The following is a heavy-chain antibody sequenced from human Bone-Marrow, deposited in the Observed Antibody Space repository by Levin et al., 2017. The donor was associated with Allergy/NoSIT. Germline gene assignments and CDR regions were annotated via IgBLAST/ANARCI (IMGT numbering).Heavy chain of an antibody. CDR3: ARDLDTSELFDS. CDR1: GFKFSDRG. J-gene: IGHJ4*02. CDR2: IWYDGTNK. D-gene: IGHD1-1*01. Sequence: GRSLRLSCAASGFKFSDRGMHWVRQAPGKGLEWVGIIWYDGTNKQYADSVRGRFTISRDNSKNTLYLQMNSLRAEDTAVYYCARDLDTSELFDSWGQGTLVTVAS. V-gene: IGHV3-33*01.